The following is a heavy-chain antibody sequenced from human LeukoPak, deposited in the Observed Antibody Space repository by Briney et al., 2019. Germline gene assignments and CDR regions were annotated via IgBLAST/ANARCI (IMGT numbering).Heavy chain of an antibody. D-gene: IGHD6-19*01. CDR1: GFTFSSYA. Sequence: PGGSLRLSCAASGFTFSSYAMHWVRQAPGKGLEYVSAISSNGGSTYYANSVKGRFTISRDNSKNTLYLQMGSLRAEDMAVYYCARGAYSSTLGWFDPWGQGTLVTVSS. CDR2: ISSNGGST. J-gene: IGHJ5*02. V-gene: IGHV3-64*01. CDR3: ARGAYSSTLGWFDP.